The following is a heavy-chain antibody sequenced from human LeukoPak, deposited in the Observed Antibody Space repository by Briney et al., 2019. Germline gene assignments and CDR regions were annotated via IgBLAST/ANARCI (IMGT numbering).Heavy chain of an antibody. D-gene: IGHD6-13*01. CDR2: IYHSGST. CDR3: ARVGYSSSWYGSAIRWFDP. CDR1: GGSISSSFYY. Sequence: SETLSLTCTVSGGSISSSFYYWGWIRQPPRKGLEWIGSIYHSGSTYYNPSLKSRVTISVDTSRNQFSLKLSSVTAADTAVYYCARVGYSSSWYGSAIRWFDPWGQGTLVTVSS. J-gene: IGHJ5*02. V-gene: IGHV4-39*07.